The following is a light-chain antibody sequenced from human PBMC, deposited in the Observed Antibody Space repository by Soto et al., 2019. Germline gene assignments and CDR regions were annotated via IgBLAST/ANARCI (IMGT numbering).Light chain of an antibody. Sequence: QSALTQPRSVSGSPGQSVTISCTGTSSDVGGYNYVSWYQHHPGEAPKLMIYDVNKRPSGVPDRFSGSKSGNTASLTISGLQAEDEADYYCCSYAGSFTLVFGGGTQLTVL. CDR3: CSYAGSFTLV. J-gene: IGLJ3*02. CDR2: DVN. V-gene: IGLV2-11*01. CDR1: SSDVGGYNY.